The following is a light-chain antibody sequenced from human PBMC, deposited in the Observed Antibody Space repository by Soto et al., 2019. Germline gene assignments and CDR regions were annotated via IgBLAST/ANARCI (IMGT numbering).Light chain of an antibody. CDR1: QSVTNDY. CDR2: DVS. J-gene: IGKJ1*01. CDR3: QHSDTSSWT. Sequence: DIVLTQSPGTLSLSAGERATLSCRASQSVTNDYLAWYQQKPGQAPRLLIYDVSTRATGIPDRFSASGSGTDFTLAINRLEPEDFALYYCQHSDTSSWTFGQGTRVEIK. V-gene: IGKV3-20*01.